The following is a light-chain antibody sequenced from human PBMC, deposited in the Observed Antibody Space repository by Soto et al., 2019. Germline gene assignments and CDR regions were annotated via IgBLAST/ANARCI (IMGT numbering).Light chain of an antibody. V-gene: IGKV1-27*01. CDR1: QGIANY. J-gene: IGKJ3*01. Sequence: DIQMTQSPSSLSASVGDRVTITCRASQGIANYLAWYQQKPGKVPKLLIYAASTLEPGVPSRFSGSGFGTDFTLSISSLQPEDFATYYCQKYNGAPFTFVPGNKVYIK. CDR3: QKYNGAPFT. CDR2: AAS.